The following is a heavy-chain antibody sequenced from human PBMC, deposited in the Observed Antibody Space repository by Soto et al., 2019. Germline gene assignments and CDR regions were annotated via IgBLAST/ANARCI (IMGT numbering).Heavy chain of an antibody. CDR2: ISAYNGNT. J-gene: IGHJ6*02. Sequence: QVQLVQSGAEVKKPGASVKVSCKASGYTFTSYGISWVRQAPGQGLEWMGWISAYNGNTNYAQKLQGRVTMTTDTSTSPAYMELRSLRSDDTAVYYCARSPVSSSWQYYYYYYGMDVWGQGTTVTVSS. D-gene: IGHD6-13*01. CDR1: GYTFTSYG. CDR3: ARSPVSSSWQYYYYYYGMDV. V-gene: IGHV1-18*04.